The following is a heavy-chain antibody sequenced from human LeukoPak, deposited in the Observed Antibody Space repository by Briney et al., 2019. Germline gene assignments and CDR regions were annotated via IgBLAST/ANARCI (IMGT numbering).Heavy chain of an antibody. CDR2: IYYSGST. V-gene: IGHV4-39*07. CDR1: GGSISSSSYY. Sequence: SETLSLTCTVSGGSISSSSYYWGWIRQPPGKGLEWIGSIYYSGSTNYNPSLKSRVTISVDTPKNLFSLKVRSVTAADTAVYYCVRDRAGGSNRPPFQHWGQGTLVTVSS. J-gene: IGHJ1*01. D-gene: IGHD1-26*01. CDR3: VRDRAGGSNRPPFQH.